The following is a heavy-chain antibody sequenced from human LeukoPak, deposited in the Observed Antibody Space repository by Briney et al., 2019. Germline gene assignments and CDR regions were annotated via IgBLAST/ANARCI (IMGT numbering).Heavy chain of an antibody. D-gene: IGHD3-3*01. CDR1: GFTFSSYA. Sequence: PGGSLRLPCAASGFTFSSYAMSWVRQAPGKGLEWVSAISGSGGSTYYADSVKGRFTISRDNSKNTLYLQMNSLRAENTAVYYCAKPRYDFWSGYFDYWGQGTLVTVSS. CDR2: ISGSGGST. V-gene: IGHV3-23*01. CDR3: AKPRYDFWSGYFDY. J-gene: IGHJ4*02.